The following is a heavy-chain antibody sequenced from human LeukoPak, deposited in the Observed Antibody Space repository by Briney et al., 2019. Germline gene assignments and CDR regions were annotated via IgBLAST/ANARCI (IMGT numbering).Heavy chain of an antibody. J-gene: IGHJ4*02. D-gene: IGHD3-22*01. Sequence: GRSLRLSCAASGFTFSSYAIHWVRQAPGKGLEWVAVISYDGSNKYYADSVKGRFTISRDNSKNTLYLQMNSLRAEDTAVYYCASDGGAMIVVVTHFDYWGQGTLVTVSS. CDR2: ISYDGSNK. V-gene: IGHV3-30-3*01. CDR1: GFTFSSYA. CDR3: ASDGGAMIVVVTHFDY.